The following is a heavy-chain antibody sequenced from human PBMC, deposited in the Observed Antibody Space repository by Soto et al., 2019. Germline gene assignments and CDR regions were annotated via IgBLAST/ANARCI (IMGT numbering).Heavy chain of an antibody. D-gene: IGHD2-15*01. CDR3: ASLLGYCSGGSCSSNWFDP. J-gene: IGHJ5*02. Sequence: PSETLSLTCAVYGGSFSGYYWSWIRQPPGKGLEWIGEINHSGSTNYNPSLKSRVTISVGTSKNQFSLKLSSVTAADTAVYYCASLLGYCSGGSCSSNWFDPWGQGTLVTVSS. CDR1: GGSFSGYY. CDR2: INHSGST. V-gene: IGHV4-34*01.